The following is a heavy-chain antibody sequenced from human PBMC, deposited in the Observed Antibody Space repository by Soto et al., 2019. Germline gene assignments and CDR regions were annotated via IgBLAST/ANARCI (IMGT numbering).Heavy chain of an antibody. CDR2: MNPNSGNT. CDR1: GYTFTSYD. Sequence: ASVKVSCKASGYTFTSYDINWVRQATGQGLEWMGWMNPNSGNTGYAQKFQGRVTMTRNTSISTAYMELSSLRSEDTAVYYCARLLRFLEWLDHYYYYYMDVWGKGTTVTVSS. D-gene: IGHD3-3*01. J-gene: IGHJ6*03. V-gene: IGHV1-8*01. CDR3: ARLLRFLEWLDHYYYYYMDV.